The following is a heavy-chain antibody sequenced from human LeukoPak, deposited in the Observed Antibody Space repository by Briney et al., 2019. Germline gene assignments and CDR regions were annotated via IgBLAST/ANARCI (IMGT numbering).Heavy chain of an antibody. CDR2: IYYSGST. J-gene: IGHJ4*02. D-gene: IGHD1-26*01. CDR3: ARISGSYYPHFDY. Sequence: SETLSLTCTVSGGSISNKYWSWIRQPPGKGLEWVGYIYYSGSTNYNPSLKSRVTILVDTSKNQFSLKLSSVTAADTAVYYCARISGSYYPHFDYWGQGTLVTVSS. CDR1: GGSISNKY. V-gene: IGHV4-59*01.